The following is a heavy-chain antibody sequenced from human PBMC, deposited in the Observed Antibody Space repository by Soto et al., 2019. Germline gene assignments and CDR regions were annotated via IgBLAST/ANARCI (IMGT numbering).Heavy chain of an antibody. CDR2: IVNDGSDR. D-gene: IGHD4-17*01. Sequence: LRLSCVGSGFTFSRYGMHWLRQAPGEGLEWMAVIVNDGSDRDYAASVAGRFTISRDNSKNTLYLQMDNLGVDDTAMYYCARDDDYEANGLDYWGQGTLVTVSS. V-gene: IGHV3-33*01. J-gene: IGHJ4*02. CDR3: ARDDDYEANGLDY. CDR1: GFTFSRYG.